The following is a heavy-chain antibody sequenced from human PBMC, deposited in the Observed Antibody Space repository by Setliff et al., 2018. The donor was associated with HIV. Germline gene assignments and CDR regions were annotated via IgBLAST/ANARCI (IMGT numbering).Heavy chain of an antibody. D-gene: IGHD2-15*01. V-gene: IGHV4-59*01. J-gene: IGHJ4*02. Sequence: SETLSLTCTVSGGSISSYYWSWIRQPPGKGLEWIGYIYYSGSTNYNPSLKSRVTISVDTSKNQFSLKLNSVTAADTAVYYCARADCSGGSCYSPGYWGQGTLVTVSS. CDR1: GGSISSYY. CDR2: IYYSGST. CDR3: ARADCSGGSCYSPGY.